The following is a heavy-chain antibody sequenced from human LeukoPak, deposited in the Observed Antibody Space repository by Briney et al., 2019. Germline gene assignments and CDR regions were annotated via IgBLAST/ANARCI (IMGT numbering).Heavy chain of an antibody. CDR1: GFTFSSYS. Sequence: SGGSLRLSCAASGFTFSSYSMNWVRQAPGKGLEWVSSISSSSSYIYHADSVKGRFTISRDNAKNSLYLQMNSLRAEDTAVYYCARDGSYCSSTSCYTPPYYMDVWGKGTTVTVSS. CDR3: ARDGSYCSSTSCYTPPYYMDV. CDR2: ISSSSSYI. D-gene: IGHD2-2*02. J-gene: IGHJ6*03. V-gene: IGHV3-21*01.